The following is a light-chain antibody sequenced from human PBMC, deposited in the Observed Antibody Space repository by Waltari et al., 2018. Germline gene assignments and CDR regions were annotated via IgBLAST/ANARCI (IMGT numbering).Light chain of an antibody. CDR2: EVT. CDR1: SSDVGNSNL. V-gene: IGLV2-23*02. CDR3: CSYVGLGTYV. J-gene: IGLJ1*01. Sequence: QSGLAQPASASGSPGQSITITCPGTSSDVGNSNLVYWYQQRPGKAPTLLIYEVTKRAPGTSDRFSASKSGNTASLSISGLQAQEDEADYYCCSYVGLGTYVFGTGTKVTV.